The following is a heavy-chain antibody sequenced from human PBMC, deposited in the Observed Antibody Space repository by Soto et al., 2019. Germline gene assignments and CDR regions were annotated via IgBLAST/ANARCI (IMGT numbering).Heavy chain of an antibody. V-gene: IGHV3-48*01. CDR1: GFTFSSSS. Sequence: GGSLRLSCAASGFTFSSSSMNWVRQAPGKGLDWVSYVNPSSSHIVYADSVKGRFTISRDNSKNTLYLQMNSLRAEDTAVYYCAKGDPSYDSSGYQFDYWGQGTLVTVPQ. CDR2: VNPSSSHI. CDR3: AKGDPSYDSSGYQFDY. J-gene: IGHJ4*02. D-gene: IGHD3-22*01.